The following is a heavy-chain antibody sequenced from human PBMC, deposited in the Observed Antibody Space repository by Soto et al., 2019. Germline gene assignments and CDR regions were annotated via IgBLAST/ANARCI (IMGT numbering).Heavy chain of an antibody. V-gene: IGHV3-15*07. Sequence: GGSLRLSCTASGFTFTNAWMNWVRQAPGKGLEWVGRIKRKTDGGTTDYAAPVEGRFSISRDDSKSILYLQMNSLKTEDTAVYYCTTVFYDSSGNPDYWGQGTLVTVSS. D-gene: IGHD3-22*01. CDR3: TTVFYDSSGNPDY. CDR1: GFTFTNAW. J-gene: IGHJ4*02. CDR2: IKRKTDGGTT.